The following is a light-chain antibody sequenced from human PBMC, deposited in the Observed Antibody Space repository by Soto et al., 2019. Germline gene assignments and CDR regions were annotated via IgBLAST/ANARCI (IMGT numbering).Light chain of an antibody. V-gene: IGKV1-39*01. CDR1: QNIDNY. J-gene: IGKJ4*01. Sequence: DIQMTQSPSSLSASLGDRVTITCRASQNIDNYLNWYQHKPGKAPKLLIYATSTLQSGVPSRFSGSGSGTEFTLTISSLQPEDFATYFCQESYTGPAVSFCGGTKVEIK. CDR3: QESYTGPAVS. CDR2: ATS.